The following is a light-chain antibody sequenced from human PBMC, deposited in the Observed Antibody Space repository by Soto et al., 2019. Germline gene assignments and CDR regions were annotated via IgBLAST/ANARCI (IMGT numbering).Light chain of an antibody. J-gene: IGKJ1*01. V-gene: IGKV1-6*01. CDR3: LQDYNYPWT. CDR2: AAS. CDR1: QGIRND. Sequence: ALQMTQSPSSLSASVGDRVTITCRASQGIRNDLGWYQQKPGRAPKLLIYAASSLQSGVPSRFSGSGSGTDFTLTISSLQPEDFATYYCLQDYNYPWTFGQGTKVEIK.